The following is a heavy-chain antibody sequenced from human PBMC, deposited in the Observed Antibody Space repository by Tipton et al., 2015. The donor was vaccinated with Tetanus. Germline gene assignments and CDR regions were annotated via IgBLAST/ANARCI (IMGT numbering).Heavy chain of an antibody. J-gene: IGHJ3*02. V-gene: IGHV1-2*04. CDR1: GYTFTGYY. CDR2: INPNSGGT. Sequence: QLVQSGAEVKKPGVSVKVSCKASGYTFTGYYMHWVRQAPRQGLEWMGWINPNSGGTNYAQKFQGWVTMTRDTSISTAYMELSRLRSDDTAVYYCARDRGSICSSTSCYDAFDIWGQGTMVTVSS. D-gene: IGHD2-2*01. CDR3: ARDRGSICSSTSCYDAFDI.